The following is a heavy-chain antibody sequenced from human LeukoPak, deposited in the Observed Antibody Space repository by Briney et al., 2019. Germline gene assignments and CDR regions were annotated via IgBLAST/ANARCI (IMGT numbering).Heavy chain of an antibody. J-gene: IGHJ4*02. CDR3: ARERYYYDSSGYYSPGLFDY. Sequence: GASVKVSCKASGYTFTSYGISWVRQAPGQGLEWMGWISAYNGNTNYAQKLQGRVTMTTDTSTSTAYMELRSLRSDDTAVYYCARERYYYDSSGYYSPGLFDYWGQGTLVTVSS. CDR1: GYTFTSYG. V-gene: IGHV1-18*01. D-gene: IGHD3-22*01. CDR2: ISAYNGNT.